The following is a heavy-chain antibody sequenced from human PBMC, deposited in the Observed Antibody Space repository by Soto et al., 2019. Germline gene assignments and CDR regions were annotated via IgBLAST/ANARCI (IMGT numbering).Heavy chain of an antibody. D-gene: IGHD2-15*01. CDR1: GFTFSIYP. CDR2: ISSSGGDT. V-gene: IGHV3-23*01. Sequence: GESLKISCAASGFTFSIYPMSWVRQAPRKGLEWVSAISSSGGDTYYAESVTGRFTISRDNSRDTLYLQMNSLRADDTALYHCVKSDRKDFWGQGTQVTVSS. J-gene: IGHJ4*02. CDR3: VKSDRKDF.